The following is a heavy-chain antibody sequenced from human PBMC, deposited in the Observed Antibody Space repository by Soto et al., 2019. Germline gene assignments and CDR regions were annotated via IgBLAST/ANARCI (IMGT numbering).Heavy chain of an antibody. CDR3: VGYDYIWGSYRYVLDAFDI. CDR1: GFTFSSYW. Sequence: GGSLRLSCAASGFTFSSYWMHWVRQAPGKGLVWVSRINSDGSSTSYADSVKGRFTISRDNAKNTLYLQMNSLRAEDTAVYYCVGYDYIWGSYRYVLDAFDIWGQGTMVTVSS. D-gene: IGHD3-16*02. CDR2: INSDGSST. J-gene: IGHJ3*02. V-gene: IGHV3-74*01.